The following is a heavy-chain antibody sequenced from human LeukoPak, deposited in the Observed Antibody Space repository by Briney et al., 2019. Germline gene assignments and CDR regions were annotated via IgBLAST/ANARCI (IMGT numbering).Heavy chain of an antibody. CDR1: GFTFSSYA. V-gene: IGHV3-23*01. CDR2: ISGSVGIT. J-gene: IGHJ4*02. Sequence: PGGSLRLSCAASGFTFSSYAMSWVRQAPGKGLEWVSVISGSVGITNYADSVKGRFTISRDNSKNTLYLQMNSLRAEDTAVYYCAKDYWVHSSSSHIFDYWGQGTLVTVSS. CDR3: AKDYWVHSSSSHIFDY. D-gene: IGHD6-19*01.